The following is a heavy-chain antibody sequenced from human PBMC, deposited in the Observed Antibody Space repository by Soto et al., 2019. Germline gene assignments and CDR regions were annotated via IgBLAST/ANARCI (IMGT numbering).Heavy chain of an antibody. J-gene: IGHJ4*02. V-gene: IGHV4-4*07. Sequence: SETLSLTCTVSGGSINTFYWSWVRQPAGKGLEWIGRIFSSGSTSFNPSLESRVAMSVDKSKNHFSLNLSSVTAADMAVYYCAREGSYSAYNFAHGIQLWSFDFWGQGALVTVSS. CDR2: IFSSGST. CDR1: GGSINTFY. D-gene: IGHD5-12*01. CDR3: AREGSYSAYNFAHGIQLWSFDF.